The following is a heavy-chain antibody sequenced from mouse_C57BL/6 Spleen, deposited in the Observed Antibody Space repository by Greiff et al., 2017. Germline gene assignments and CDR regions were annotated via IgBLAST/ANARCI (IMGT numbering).Heavy chain of an antibody. CDR3: ARDYGSSYPFAY. CDR1: EYEFPSHD. J-gene: IGHJ3*01. Sequence: EVMLVESGGGLVQPGESLKLSCESNEYEFPSHDMSWVRKTPEKRLELVAAINSDGGSTFYPDTMERRFNISRDNTKKTLYLQMSSLRSEDTALYYCARDYGSSYPFAYWGQGTLVTVSA. V-gene: IGHV5-2*01. D-gene: IGHD1-1*01. CDR2: INSDGGST.